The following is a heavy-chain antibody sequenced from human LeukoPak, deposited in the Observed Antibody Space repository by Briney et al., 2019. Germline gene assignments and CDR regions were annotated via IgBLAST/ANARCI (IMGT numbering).Heavy chain of an antibody. J-gene: IGHJ4*02. D-gene: IGHD5-18*01. Sequence: PGGALRLSCAASGFTFCNYWVNWGRQAPGKGPEGVANIKEDGSEKIYVDSVKGRFTISRDNSKNSLYLQINNLRAEDTAVYYCAKDGLDDTAMLRDWGQGTLVTVSS. V-gene: IGHV3-7*01. CDR1: GFTFCNYW. CDR2: IKEDGSEK. CDR3: AKDGLDDTAMLRD.